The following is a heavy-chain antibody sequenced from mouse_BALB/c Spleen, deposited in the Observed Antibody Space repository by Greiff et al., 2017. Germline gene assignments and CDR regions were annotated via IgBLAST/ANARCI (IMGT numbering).Heavy chain of an antibody. CDR1: GFTFSSYA. J-gene: IGHJ4*01. CDR2: ISSGGSYT. V-gene: IGHV5-9-4*01. CDR3: ARRGSYYYAMDY. Sequence: EVKLVESGPGLVKPGGSLKLSCAASGFTFSSYAMSWVRQSPEKRLEWVAEISSGGSYTYYPDTVTGRFTISSDNAKNTLYLEMSSLRSEDTAMYYCARRGSYYYAMDYWGQGTSVTVSS.